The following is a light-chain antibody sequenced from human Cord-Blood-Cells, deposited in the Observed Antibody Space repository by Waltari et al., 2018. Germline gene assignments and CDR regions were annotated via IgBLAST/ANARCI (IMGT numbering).Light chain of an antibody. Sequence: DIQKTQYPYSLSASVGDRVPHTCQESQDISNYVNWYQQKPGKAPKLLIYDASNLETGVPSRFSGSGSGTDFTFTISSLQPEDIATYYCQQYDNLPITFGQGTRLEIK. J-gene: IGKJ5*01. V-gene: IGKV1-33*01. CDR1: QDISNY. CDR2: DAS. CDR3: QQYDNLPIT.